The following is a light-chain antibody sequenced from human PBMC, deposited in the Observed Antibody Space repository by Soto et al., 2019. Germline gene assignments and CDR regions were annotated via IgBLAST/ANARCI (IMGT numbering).Light chain of an antibody. V-gene: IGKV1-39*01. CDR2: AAS. Sequence: DMQMTQSPSSLSASVGDRVTITCRASQSISSFLTWYQQKAGKAPKLLIYAASSLQSGVPSRFSGSGSGTDFTLNISSLQPEDFASYYCQQSFSTPPTFGQGTKVDIK. CDR1: QSISSF. CDR3: QQSFSTPPT. J-gene: IGKJ1*01.